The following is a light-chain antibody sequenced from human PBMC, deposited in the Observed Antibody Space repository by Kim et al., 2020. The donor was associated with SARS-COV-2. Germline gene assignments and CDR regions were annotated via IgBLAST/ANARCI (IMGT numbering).Light chain of an antibody. V-gene: IGKV3-15*01. CDR2: GAS. CDR3: QQYHDWPYT. CDR1: QSVNTN. J-gene: IGKJ2*01. Sequence: SVSPGERATLSCRASQSVNTNFAWYQQKPGQAPRLLIYGASTRATGIPARFGGSGSGSEFSLTISSLESEDFAVYYCQQYHDWPYTFGQGTKLEIK.